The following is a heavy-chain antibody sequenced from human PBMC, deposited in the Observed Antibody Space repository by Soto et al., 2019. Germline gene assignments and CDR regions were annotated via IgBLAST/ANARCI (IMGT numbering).Heavy chain of an antibody. Sequence: QSGGSLRLSCAASGFTFSNYGMHWVRQAPGKGLEWVAVISYDGSNKYYADSVKGRFTISRDNSKNTLYLQMNSLRAEDTAVYYCAKDLGSGSYLFDAFDIWGQGTMVTVSS. J-gene: IGHJ3*02. V-gene: IGHV3-30*18. CDR2: ISYDGSNK. D-gene: IGHD1-26*01. CDR3: AKDLGSGSYLFDAFDI. CDR1: GFTFSNYG.